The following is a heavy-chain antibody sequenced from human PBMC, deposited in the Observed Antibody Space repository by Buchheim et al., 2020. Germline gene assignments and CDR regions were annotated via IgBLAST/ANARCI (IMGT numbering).Heavy chain of an antibody. CDR2: IDYSGST. V-gene: IGHV4-31*03. CDR3: AREDRGYCSGGSCYSHWFDP. CDR1: GGSISSGGYY. Sequence: QVQLQESGPGLVKPSQTLSLTCTVSGGSISSGGYYWSWIRQHPGKGLEWIGYIDYSGSTYYNPSLKRRVTISVETSKNQFSLKLSSVTAADTAVYYCAREDRGYCSGGSCYSHWFDPWGQGTL. D-gene: IGHD2-15*01. J-gene: IGHJ5*02.